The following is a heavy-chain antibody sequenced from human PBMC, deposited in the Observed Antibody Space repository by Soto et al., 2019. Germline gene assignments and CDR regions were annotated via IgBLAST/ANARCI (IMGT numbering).Heavy chain of an antibody. CDR2: IYHSGST. CDR3: ARAGDPHSGWFDP. CDR1: GGSISSGGYS. D-gene: IGHD3-10*01. V-gene: IGHV4-30-2*01. Sequence: SETLSLTCAVSGGSISSGGYSWSWIRQPPGKGMEWIGYIYHSGSTYYNPSLKSRVTISVDTSKDQFSLKLSSVTAADTAVYYCARAGDPHSGWFDPWGQGTLVTVSS. J-gene: IGHJ5*02.